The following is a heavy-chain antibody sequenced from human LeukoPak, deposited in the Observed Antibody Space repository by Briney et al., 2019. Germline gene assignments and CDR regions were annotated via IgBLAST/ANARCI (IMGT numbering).Heavy chain of an antibody. CDR2: ISSSSSCI. CDR3: ARDVTKGLCYFDY. D-gene: IGHD2-2*01. Sequence: GGSLRLSCAASGFTFSSYSMNWVRQAPGKGLEWVSSISSSSSCIYYADSVKGRFTISRDNARNSLYLQMNSLRAEDTAVYYCARDVTKGLCYFDYWGQGTLVTVSS. CDR1: GFTFSSYS. V-gene: IGHV3-21*04. J-gene: IGHJ4*02.